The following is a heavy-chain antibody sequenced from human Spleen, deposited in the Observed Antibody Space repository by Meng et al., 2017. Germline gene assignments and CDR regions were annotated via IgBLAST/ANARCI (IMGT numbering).Heavy chain of an antibody. J-gene: IGHJ3*02. D-gene: IGHD1-26*01. Sequence: GESLKISCAASGFTFRTYAMHWVRQAPGKGLEWVSTISYDASHIYYADSVKGRFTISRDNSKNTLFLQMNSLRAEDTSIYYCAREVDGTYGPFDDAFDIWGQGTMVTVSS. CDR3: AREVDGTYGPFDDAFDI. CDR1: GFTFRTYA. V-gene: IGHV3-30*04. CDR2: ISYDASHI.